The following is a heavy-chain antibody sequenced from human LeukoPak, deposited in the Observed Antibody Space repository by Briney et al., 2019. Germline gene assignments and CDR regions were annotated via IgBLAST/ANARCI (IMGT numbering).Heavy chain of an antibody. V-gene: IGHV1-3*01. J-gene: IGHJ4*02. D-gene: IGHD3-9*01. CDR2: INAGNGNT. Sequence: GASVKVSCKASGYTFTSYAMHWVRQAPGQRLEWMGWINAGNGNTKYSQKFQGRVTITRGTSASTAYMELSGLRSEDTAVYYCARKYYDILTGYSHLDYWGQGTLVTVSS. CDR3: ARKYYDILTGYSHLDY. CDR1: GYTFTSYA.